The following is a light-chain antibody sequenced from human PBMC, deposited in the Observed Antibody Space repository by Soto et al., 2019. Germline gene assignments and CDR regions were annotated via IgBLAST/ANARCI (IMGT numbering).Light chain of an antibody. CDR1: SSDVGGYNY. V-gene: IGLV2-14*01. Sequence: QSVLTQPASVSGSPGKSITISCTGTSSDVGGYNYVSWYQQHPGKAPKLMIYEVSNRPSGVSNRFSGSKSGNTASLTISGLQAEDEADYYCSSYTSSSTYVFGTGTKLTVL. CDR2: EVS. J-gene: IGLJ1*01. CDR3: SSYTSSSTYV.